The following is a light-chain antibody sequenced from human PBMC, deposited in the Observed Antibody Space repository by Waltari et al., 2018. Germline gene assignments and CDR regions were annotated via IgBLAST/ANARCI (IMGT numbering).Light chain of an antibody. Sequence: DIQMPQFPSSVSASVGARVPITCRASQDISRWLAWYQQKPGKAPKFLIYAASNLQSGVPSRFSGTGSGTDFTLTISSLQPEDFATYYCQQANSFPLTFGGGTKVEIK. CDR1: QDISRW. CDR3: QQANSFPLT. CDR2: AAS. J-gene: IGKJ4*01. V-gene: IGKV1-12*01.